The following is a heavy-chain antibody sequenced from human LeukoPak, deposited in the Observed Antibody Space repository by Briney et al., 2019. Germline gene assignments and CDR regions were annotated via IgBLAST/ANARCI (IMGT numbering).Heavy chain of an antibody. CDR2: MRRDGNEI. D-gene: IGHD6-13*01. J-gene: IGHJ4*02. V-gene: IGHV3-7*01. Sequence: PGESLRLSCSASGFTFSTYWMSWVRQAPGKGLEWVANMRRDGNEIYYLDSVRGRFTISRDNAKNSLYLQMNSLRAEDTAVYYCAKEQNTYSSSPPDYWGQGTLVTVSS. CDR3: AKEQNTYSSSPPDY. CDR1: GFTFSTYW.